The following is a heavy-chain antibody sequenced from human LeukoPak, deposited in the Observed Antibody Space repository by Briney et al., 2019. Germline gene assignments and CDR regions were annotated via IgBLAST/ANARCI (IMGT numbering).Heavy chain of an antibody. J-gene: IGHJ4*02. CDR2: IKSKTDGGTT. CDR3: TTTHYDFWSGYYPDY. Sequence: NPGGSLRLSCAASGFTFSNAWMSWVRQAPGKGLEWVGRIKSKTDGGTTDYAAPVKGRITISRDDSKNTLYLQMNSLKTEDTAVYYCTTTHYDFWSGYYPDYWGQGTLVTVSS. V-gene: IGHV3-15*01. CDR1: GFTFSNAW. D-gene: IGHD3-3*01.